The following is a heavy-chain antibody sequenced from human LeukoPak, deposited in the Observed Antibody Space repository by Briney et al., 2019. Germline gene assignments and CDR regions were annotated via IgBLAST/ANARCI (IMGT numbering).Heavy chain of an antibody. CDR1: GFTFSSYS. Sequence: GGSLRLSCAASGFTFSSYSMNWVRQAPGKGLEWVSYISSSSTIYYADSVKGRFTISRDNAKNSLYLQMNSLRAEDTAVYYCARSTSSGWYSGNDYWGQGTLVTVSS. CDR3: ARSTSSGWYSGNDY. J-gene: IGHJ4*02. CDR2: ISSSSTI. V-gene: IGHV3-48*01. D-gene: IGHD6-19*01.